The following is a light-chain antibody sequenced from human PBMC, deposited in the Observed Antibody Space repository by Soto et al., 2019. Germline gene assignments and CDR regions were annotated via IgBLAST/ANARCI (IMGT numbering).Light chain of an antibody. J-gene: IGLJ2*01. CDR3: CSYAGSSLYVV. Sequence: QSVLTQPRSVSGSPGQSVTISCTGTSSDVGGYNYVSWYQQHPGKAPKLMIYDVSKRPSGVPDRFSGSKSGNTASLTISGLQAEDEADYYCCSYAGSSLYVVFGGGTKVTVL. V-gene: IGLV2-11*01. CDR2: DVS. CDR1: SSDVGGYNY.